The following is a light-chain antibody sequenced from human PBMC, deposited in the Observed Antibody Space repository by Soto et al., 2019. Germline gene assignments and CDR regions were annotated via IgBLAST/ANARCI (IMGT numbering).Light chain of an antibody. CDR1: NIGGKT. CDR3: QVWASSNDLYV. V-gene: IGLV3-21*02. J-gene: IGLJ1*01. CDR2: HDS. Sequence: SYELTQPPSVSVAPGQTATITCGGNNIGGKTVHWYQQKPGQAPVMVVDHDSDRPSGIPERFSGSNSGNTATLTISGVEAGDEADYFCQVWASSNDLYVFGTGTKVTVL.